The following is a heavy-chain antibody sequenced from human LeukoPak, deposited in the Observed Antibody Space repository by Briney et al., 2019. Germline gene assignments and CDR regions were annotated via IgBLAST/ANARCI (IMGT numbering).Heavy chain of an antibody. CDR3: ARDPSSSWYSYYYYYGMDV. CDR1: GYSFTGYY. J-gene: IGHJ6*02. CDR2: INPNSGGT. D-gene: IGHD6-13*01. Sequence: ASVKVSCKASGYSFTGYYMHWVRQTPGQGLEWMGWINPNSGGTNYAQKFQGRVTMTRDTSISTAYMELSRLRSDDTAVYYCARDPSSSWYSYYYYYGMDVWGQGTTVTVSS. V-gene: IGHV1-2*02.